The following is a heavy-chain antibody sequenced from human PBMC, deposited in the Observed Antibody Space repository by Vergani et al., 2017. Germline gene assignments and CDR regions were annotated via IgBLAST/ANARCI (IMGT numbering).Heavy chain of an antibody. J-gene: IGHJ6*03. Sequence: EVQLVESGGGLVQPGGSLRLSCAASGFTFSSYWMSWVRQAPGKGLEWVSAISGSGGSTYYADSVKGRFTISRDNSKNTLYLQMNSLRAEDTAVYYCAKGGSTGTNYYYYYYYMDVWGKGTTVTVSS. D-gene: IGHD1-1*01. CDR1: GFTFSSYW. CDR2: ISGSGGST. V-gene: IGHV3-23*04. CDR3: AKGGSTGTNYYYYYYYMDV.